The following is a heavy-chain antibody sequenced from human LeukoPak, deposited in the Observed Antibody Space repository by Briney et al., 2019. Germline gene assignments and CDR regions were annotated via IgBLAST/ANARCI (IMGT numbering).Heavy chain of an antibody. D-gene: IGHD3-22*01. J-gene: IGHJ3*02. CDR3: AKDFQAVGYSGYYFAHDAFDI. V-gene: IGHV1-69*05. CDR1: GGTFSSYA. Sequence: SVKVSCKASGGTFSSYAISWVRQAPGQGLEWMGGIIPIFGTANYAQKFQGRVTMTRDTSTSTVYMGLSSLRSEDTAVYYCAKDFQAVGYSGYYFAHDAFDIWGQGTMVTVSS. CDR2: IIPIFGTA.